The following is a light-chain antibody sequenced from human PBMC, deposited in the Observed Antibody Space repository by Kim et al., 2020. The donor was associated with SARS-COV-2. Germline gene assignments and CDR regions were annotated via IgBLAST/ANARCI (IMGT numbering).Light chain of an antibody. V-gene: IGKV3-20*01. CDR3: QQYGSSPYT. J-gene: IGKJ2*01. Sequence: LSPGERATLACRASQSVSSSYLAWYQQKPGQAPRLRIYGASSRATGIPDRVSGSGSGTDFTLTISRLEPEDVAVYYCQQYGSSPYTFGQGTKLEI. CDR1: QSVSSSY. CDR2: GAS.